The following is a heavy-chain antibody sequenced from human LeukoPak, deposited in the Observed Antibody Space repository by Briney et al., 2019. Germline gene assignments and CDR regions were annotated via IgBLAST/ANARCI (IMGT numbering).Heavy chain of an antibody. D-gene: IGHD6-19*01. J-gene: IGHJ3*02. V-gene: IGHV3-9*01. CDR2: ISWNSGSI. Sequence: PGGSLRLSCAASGLTFDDYAMHWVRQAPGKGLEWVSGISWNSGSIGYADSVKGRFTISRDNAKNSLYLQMNSLRAEDTALYYCAKDGGIAVAGIAFDIWGQGTMVTVSS. CDR1: GLTFDDYA. CDR3: AKDGGIAVAGIAFDI.